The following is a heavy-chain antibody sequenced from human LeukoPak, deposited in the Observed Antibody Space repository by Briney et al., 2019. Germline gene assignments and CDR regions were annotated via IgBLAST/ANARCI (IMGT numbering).Heavy chain of an antibody. V-gene: IGHV4-59*01. J-gene: IGHJ4*02. Sequence: SETLSLTCTVSGGSISSYYWSWIRQPPGKGLEWIGYIYYSGSTNYNPSLKSRVTISIDTSKNQFSLNVTSVTAADTGVYYCARSTYYYDSNFDHWGQGTLVTVSS. CDR3: ARSTYYYDSNFDH. D-gene: IGHD3-22*01. CDR2: IYYSGST. CDR1: GGSISSYY.